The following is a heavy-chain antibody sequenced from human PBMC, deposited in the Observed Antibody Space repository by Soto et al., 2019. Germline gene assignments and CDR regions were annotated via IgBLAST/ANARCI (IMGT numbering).Heavy chain of an antibody. V-gene: IGHV3-30-3*01. CDR1: GFTFSSYA. D-gene: IGHD2-15*01. J-gene: IGHJ3*02. CDR2: ISYDGSNK. CDR3: ARAPYCSGGSCYETYAFDI. Sequence: GGSLRLSCAASGFTFSSYAMHWVRQAPGKGLEWVAVISYDGSNKYYADSVKGRFTISRDNSKNTLYLQMNSLRAEDTAVYYCARAPYCSGGSCYETYAFDIWGQGTMVTVSS.